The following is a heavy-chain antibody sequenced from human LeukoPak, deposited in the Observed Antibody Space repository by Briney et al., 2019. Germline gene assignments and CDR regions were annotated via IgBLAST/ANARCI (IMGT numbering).Heavy chain of an antibody. CDR3: ARGPQGHGYSGYDPTDYFDY. D-gene: IGHD5-12*01. V-gene: IGHV1-2*02. CDR2: INPNSGGT. Sequence: ASVKVSCKASGYTFTGYYMHWVRQAPGQGLEWMGWINPNSGGTNYAQKFQGRVTMTRDTSISTAYMELSRLRSDDTAVYYCARGPQGHGYSGYDPTDYFDYWGQGTLVTVSS. CDR1: GYTFTGYY. J-gene: IGHJ4*02.